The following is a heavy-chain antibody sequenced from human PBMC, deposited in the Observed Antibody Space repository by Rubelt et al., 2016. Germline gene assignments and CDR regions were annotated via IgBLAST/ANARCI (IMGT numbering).Heavy chain of an antibody. CDR2: FTPNSGGT. V-gene: IGHV1-2*02. D-gene: IGHD3-16*01. Sequence: QVQLVQSGAEVKKPGASVKVSCKASGYTFTDYYMHWVRQAPGQGLEWMGWFTPNSGGTEYAQNFQRRVTMTRETSISTAYMELSRLRSDDTAVYYCARGGIYSPDYWGQGTLVTVSS. CDR3: ARGGIYSPDY. CDR1: GYTFTDYY. J-gene: IGHJ4*02.